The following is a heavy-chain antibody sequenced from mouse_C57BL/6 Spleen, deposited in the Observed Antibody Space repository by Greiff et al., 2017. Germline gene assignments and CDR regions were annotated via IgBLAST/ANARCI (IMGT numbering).Heavy chain of an antibody. CDR2: IDPSDSYT. CDR1: GYTFTSYW. V-gene: IGHV1-69*01. Sequence: QVQLQQPGAELVMPGASVKLSCKASGYTFTSYWMHWVKQRPGQGLEWIGEIDPSDSYTNYNQKFKGKSTLTVDKSSSTAYMQLSSLTSEDSAVYDCARFSDSNYFYFDYWGQGTTLTVSS. D-gene: IGHD2-5*01. J-gene: IGHJ2*01. CDR3: ARFSDSNYFYFDY.